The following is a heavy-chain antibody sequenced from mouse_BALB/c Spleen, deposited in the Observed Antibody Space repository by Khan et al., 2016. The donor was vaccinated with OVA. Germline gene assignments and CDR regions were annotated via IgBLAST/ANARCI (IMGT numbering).Heavy chain of an antibody. CDR2: ISYSGST. Sequence: EVKLEESGPGLVKPSQSLSLTCTVTGYSITSGYGWNWIRQFPGNKLEWMGYISYSGSTNYNPSLKSRISITRDTSKHQFFLQLNSVTTEDTATHYCARTARIKYWGQGTTLTVSS. D-gene: IGHD1-2*01. CDR1: GYSITSGYG. CDR3: ARTARIKY. V-gene: IGHV3-2*02. J-gene: IGHJ2*01.